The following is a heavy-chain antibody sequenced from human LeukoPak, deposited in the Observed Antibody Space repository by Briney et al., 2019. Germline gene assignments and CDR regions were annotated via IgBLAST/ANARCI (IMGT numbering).Heavy chain of an antibody. Sequence: ASVKVSCKASGYTFTSYDINWVRQATGQGLEWMGWMNPNSGNTGYAQKFQGRVTMTRHTSISTAYMELSSLRSEDTAVYYCARRKAWELPHDAFDIWGQGTMVTVSS. CDR2: MNPNSGNT. V-gene: IGHV1-8*01. CDR1: GYTFTSYD. D-gene: IGHD1-26*01. CDR3: ARRKAWELPHDAFDI. J-gene: IGHJ3*02.